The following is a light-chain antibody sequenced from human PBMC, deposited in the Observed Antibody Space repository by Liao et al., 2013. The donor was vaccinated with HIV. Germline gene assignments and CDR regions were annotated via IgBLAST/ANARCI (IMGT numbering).Light chain of an antibody. CDR1: KLGDKY. J-gene: IGLJ3*02. CDR3: QVWHQGSDHRV. CDR2: QDT. V-gene: IGLV3-1*01. Sequence: SYELTQPPSVSVSPGQTATITCSGDKLGDKYASWYQQRPGQSPILVIYQDTKRPSGISDRFSGSNSGNTATLTISSVEAGDEADYFCQVWHQGSDHRVFGGGTRLTVL.